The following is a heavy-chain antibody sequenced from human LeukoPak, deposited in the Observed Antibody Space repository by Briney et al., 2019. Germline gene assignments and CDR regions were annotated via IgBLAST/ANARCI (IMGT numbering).Heavy chain of an antibody. D-gene: IGHD3/OR15-3a*01. J-gene: IGHJ4*02. CDR1: GFSLSTSGVG. CDR2: IFWNDDE. Sequence: ESGPTLVNPTQTLTLTCTFSGFSLSTSGVGVGWVRQPPGKALEWLALIFWNDDEFYSPSLKTRLTITKDTSKNQVVLTMINVGPVDTATYHCAHSMIYVASRVFDYWGPGTLVTVSS. V-gene: IGHV2-5*01. CDR3: AHSMIYVASRVFDY.